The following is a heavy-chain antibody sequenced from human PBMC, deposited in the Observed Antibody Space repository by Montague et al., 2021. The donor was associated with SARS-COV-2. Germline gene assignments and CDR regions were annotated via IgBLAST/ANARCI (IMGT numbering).Heavy chain of an antibody. CDR1: GGSTASHY. V-gene: IGHV4-59*08. CDR2: VYYNGDT. J-gene: IGHJ3*01. Sequence: SETLSLTCTVSGGSTASHYWNWIWKSPGKRQEWMGYVYYNGDTKYNPSLQRRVTIPIDMSENQFSLRLNAVTAADTAVYFCARGLAFDPWGQGRLVTVSS. CDR3: ARGLAFDP.